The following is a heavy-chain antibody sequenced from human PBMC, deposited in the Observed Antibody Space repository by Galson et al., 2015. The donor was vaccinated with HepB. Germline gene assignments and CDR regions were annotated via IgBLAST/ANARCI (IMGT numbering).Heavy chain of an antibody. CDR3: ARGRFNYGYFIDF. J-gene: IGHJ4*02. CDR2: ISSSGHSI. V-gene: IGHV3-48*03. Sequence: LRLSCAASGFTFRGYEMHWVRQAPGKGLECVSYISSSGHSIYYLDSVKGRFVISRDNAKNSLYLQMNSLRAADTCIYYCARGRFNYGYFIDFWGQGILVTFS. CDR1: GFTFRGYE. D-gene: IGHD5-18*01.